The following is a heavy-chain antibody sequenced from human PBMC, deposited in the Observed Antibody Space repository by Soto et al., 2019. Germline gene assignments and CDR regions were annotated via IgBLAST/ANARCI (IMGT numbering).Heavy chain of an antibody. CDR2: ISGTGSPT. J-gene: IGHJ6*01. V-gene: IGHV3-23*01. Sequence: EVQLLESGGGLGQPGGSLRLSCAASGFTFSSYAMTWVRQAPGRGLEWVSAISGTGSPTYYAVSVKGRFTISRDNSKNTLYLQMNSLRADDTAVYYCARDMSGGTYNDYYGMDVW. CDR1: GFTFSSYA. D-gene: IGHD1-26*01. CDR3: ARDMSGGTYNDYYGMDV.